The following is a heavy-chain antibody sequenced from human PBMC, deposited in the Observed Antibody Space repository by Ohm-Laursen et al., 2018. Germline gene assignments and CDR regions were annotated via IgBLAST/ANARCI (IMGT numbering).Heavy chain of an antibody. D-gene: IGHD3-22*01. Sequence: SLRLSCAASGFTFSDYYMSWIRQAPGKGLEWVSYISSSGSTIYYADSVKGRFTVSRDNAKNSLYLQMNSLRAEDTALYYCANWDGGYYSRGAFDIWGQGTLVTVSS. CDR1: GFTFSDYY. CDR3: ANWDGGYYSRGAFDI. J-gene: IGHJ4*02. V-gene: IGHV3-11*01. CDR2: ISSSGSTI.